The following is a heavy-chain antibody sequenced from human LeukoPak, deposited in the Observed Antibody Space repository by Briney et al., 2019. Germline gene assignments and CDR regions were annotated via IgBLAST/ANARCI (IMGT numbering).Heavy chain of an antibody. CDR1: GGSISGFS. J-gene: IGHJ4*02. Sequence: SETLSLTCTVSGGSISGFSWSWIRQAPGKALEWIGFISYSGSTNYNPSLKSRVTISVDTSKNHFSLKLSSVTTADTAIYYCARGLRSYYDSSGYAYWGQGTLVTVSS. CDR3: ARGLRSYYDSSGYAY. CDR2: ISYSGST. D-gene: IGHD3-22*01. V-gene: IGHV4-59*01.